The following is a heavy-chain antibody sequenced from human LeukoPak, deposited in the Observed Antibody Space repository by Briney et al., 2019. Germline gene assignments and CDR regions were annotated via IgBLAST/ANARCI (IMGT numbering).Heavy chain of an antibody. CDR3: AGVPYGDYINY. V-gene: IGHV4-30-4*01. CDR1: GASISSGDYY. CDR2: IYYSGST. D-gene: IGHD4-17*01. J-gene: IGHJ4*02. Sequence: SETLSLTCTVSGASISSGDYYWSWIRQPPGKGLEWIGYIYYSGSTYYNPSLKSRVTISRDTSKNQVSLKVSSVTAADTAVYYCAGVPYGDYINYWGQGTLVTVSS.